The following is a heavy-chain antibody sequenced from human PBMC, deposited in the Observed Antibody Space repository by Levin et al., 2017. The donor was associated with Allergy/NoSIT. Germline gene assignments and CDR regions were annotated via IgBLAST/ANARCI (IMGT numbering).Heavy chain of an antibody. J-gene: IGHJ3*02. D-gene: IGHD6-13*01. CDR2: INPNTGGT. CDR1: GYTFTGYY. V-gene: IGHV1-2*02. CDR3: ARDIGQGIAAAEGAFDI. Sequence: ASVKVSCKASGYTFTGYYIHWVRQAPGQGLEWMGWINPNTGGTNYAQKFQGRVTMTRDTSISTAYMELSRLRSDDTAVYYCARDIGQGIAAAEGAFDIWGQGKMVTVSS.